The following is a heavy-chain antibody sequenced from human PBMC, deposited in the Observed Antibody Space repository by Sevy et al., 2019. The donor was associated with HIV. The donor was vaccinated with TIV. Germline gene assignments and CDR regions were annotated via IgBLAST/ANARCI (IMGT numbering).Heavy chain of an antibody. Sequence: GGSLRLSCAASGFTFKDYGMHWVRQAPGKGLEWVTFIRYDGSTKYYADSVKGRFTISRDNSKNTLYLQMNSLRVEDTAMYYCAKGPQPMVTTSYGMDVSGQGTQVTVSS. V-gene: IGHV3-30*02. CDR3: AKGPQPMVTTSYGMDV. D-gene: IGHD4-17*01. CDR1: GFTFKDYG. J-gene: IGHJ6*02. CDR2: IRYDGSTK.